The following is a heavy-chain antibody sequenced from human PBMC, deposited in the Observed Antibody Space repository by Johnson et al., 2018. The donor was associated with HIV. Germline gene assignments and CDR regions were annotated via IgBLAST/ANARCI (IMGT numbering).Heavy chain of an antibody. Sequence: QVQLVESGGGVVQPGRSLRLSCAASGFTFSSYGMHWVRQAPGKGLEWVAVISYDGSNKYYADSVKGRFTISRDNSKNTLFLQMNSLRAEDTAVYYCARDNLRAFDVWGQGTTVTVSS. V-gene: IGHV3-30*03. D-gene: IGHD5/OR15-5a*01. CDR1: GFTFSSYG. J-gene: IGHJ3*01. CDR3: ARDNLRAFDV. CDR2: ISYDGSNK.